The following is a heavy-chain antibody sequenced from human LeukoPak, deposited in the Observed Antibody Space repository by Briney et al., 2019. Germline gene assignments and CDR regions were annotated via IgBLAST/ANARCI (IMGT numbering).Heavy chain of an antibody. J-gene: IGHJ5*01. CDR3: ARHQYYYDSSGNYGWFDS. CDR1: GFNFTAYW. V-gene: IGHV5-51*01. D-gene: IGHD3-22*01. CDR2: SHPVNSDT. Sequence: GESLKISRKGTGFNFTAYWIAWVRQVPGKGLEWMGISHPVNSDTKYSPAFQGQVTISADKSTSTAYLQWSSLKASDNAMYYCARHQYYYDSSGNYGWFDSWGQGTLVTVSS.